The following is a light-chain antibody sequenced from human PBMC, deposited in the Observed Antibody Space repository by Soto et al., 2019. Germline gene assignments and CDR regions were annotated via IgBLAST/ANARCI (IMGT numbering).Light chain of an antibody. CDR2: EVT. V-gene: IGLV2-8*01. Sequence: QSVLTQPPSASGSPGQSVTISCTGTSSDIGGHNYVSWYQHHPDKAPKLIIYEVTKRPSGVPDRFSGSKSGNTASLTVSGLQTEDEADYYCSSYAGHNNYVFATGTKLTVL. CDR1: SSDIGGHNY. CDR3: SSYAGHNNYV. J-gene: IGLJ1*01.